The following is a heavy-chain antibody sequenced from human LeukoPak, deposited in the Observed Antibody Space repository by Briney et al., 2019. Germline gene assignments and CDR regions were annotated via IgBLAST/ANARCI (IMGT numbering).Heavy chain of an antibody. CDR1: GGTFSSYA. CDR2: IIPIFGTA. Sequence: SVKVSCKASGGTFSSYAISWVRQAPGQGLEWMGGIIPIFGTANYAQKFQGRVTITADESTSTAYMELSSLRSEDTAVYYCAKDHCDSTTCLLYYYYYMDVWGKGTTVTVSS. J-gene: IGHJ6*03. V-gene: IGHV1-69*13. D-gene: IGHD2-2*01. CDR3: AKDHCDSTTCLLYYYYYMDV.